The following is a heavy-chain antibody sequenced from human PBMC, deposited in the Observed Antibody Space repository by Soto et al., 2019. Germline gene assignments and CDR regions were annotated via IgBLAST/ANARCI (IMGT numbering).Heavy chain of an antibody. Sequence: SETLSLTCTVSGGSISSYYWSWIRQPPGKGLEWIGYIYYSGSTNYNPALKSRVTISVDTSKNQFSVKLSSVTAADTAVYYCARFDPIKGILDPWGQGTLVTVPQ. J-gene: IGHJ5*02. CDR3: ARFDPIKGILDP. D-gene: IGHD3-9*01. CDR1: GGSISSYY. V-gene: IGHV4-59*01. CDR2: IYYSGST.